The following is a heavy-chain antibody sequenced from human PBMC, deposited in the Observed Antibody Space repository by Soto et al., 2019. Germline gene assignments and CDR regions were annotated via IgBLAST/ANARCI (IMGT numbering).Heavy chain of an antibody. V-gene: IGHV1-18*01. J-gene: IGHJ6*02. CDR1: GYTFTSYG. D-gene: IGHD2-8*01. CDR2: ISAYNGNT. Sequence: QVQLVQSGAEVKKPGASVKVSCKASGYTFTSYGISWVRQAPGQGLEWMGWISAYNGNTNYAQKLQGRVTMTTDTSTITVYTELRSLRYDDTAVYHRSLDGVLSESYYYYAMDVWGQGTTVTVSS. CDR3: SLDGVLSESYYYYAMDV.